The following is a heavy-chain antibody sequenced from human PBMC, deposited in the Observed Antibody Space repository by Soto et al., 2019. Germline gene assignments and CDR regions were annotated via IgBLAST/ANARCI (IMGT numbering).Heavy chain of an antibody. CDR1: GGSFSGYY. CDR2: INHSGST. Sequence: QVQLQQWGAGLLKPSETLSLTCAVYGGSFSGYYWSWIRQPPGKGLEWIGEINHSGSTNYNPSLKSRVTISVDTSKNQFSLKLSSVTAADTAVYYCARGRYSRYDYWGQGTLVTVSS. J-gene: IGHJ4*02. D-gene: IGHD6-6*01. CDR3: ARGRYSRYDY. V-gene: IGHV4-34*01.